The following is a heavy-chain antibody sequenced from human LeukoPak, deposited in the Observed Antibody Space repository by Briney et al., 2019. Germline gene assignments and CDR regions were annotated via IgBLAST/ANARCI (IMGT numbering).Heavy chain of an antibody. CDR1: GYTFSSYG. D-gene: IGHD2-2*01. V-gene: IGHV1-18*01. Sequence: ASVKVSGNASGYTFSSYGISWVRQAPGQGLKWMGWISAYNGNTNYAQKLQGRVTMTTDTSTSTAYMELRSLRSDDTAVYYCARDGRYCSSTSCYAGYYGMDVWGQGTTVTVSS. CDR3: ARDGRYCSSTSCYAGYYGMDV. CDR2: ISAYNGNT. J-gene: IGHJ6*02.